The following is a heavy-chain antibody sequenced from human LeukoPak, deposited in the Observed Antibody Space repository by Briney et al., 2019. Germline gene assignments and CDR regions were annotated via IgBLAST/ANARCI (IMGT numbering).Heavy chain of an antibody. CDR3: AKVLLRALDYMDV. CDR1: GLTSTGYS. Sequence: GGSLRLSCVVSGLTSTGYSMTWVRQAPGKGLEWVSSISSSSDYIFYADSVKGRFTISRDNAKNSLYLQMNSLRADDTAVYYCAKVLLRALDYMDVWGKGTTVTVSS. V-gene: IGHV3-21*04. D-gene: IGHD2-15*01. J-gene: IGHJ6*03. CDR2: ISSSSDYI.